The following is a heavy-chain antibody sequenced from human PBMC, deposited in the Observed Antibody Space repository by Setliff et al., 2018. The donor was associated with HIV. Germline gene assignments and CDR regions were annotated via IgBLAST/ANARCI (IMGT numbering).Heavy chain of an antibody. J-gene: IGHJ6*03. D-gene: IGHD3-3*02. Sequence: SGPTLVNPTQTLTLTCTVSGFSLSSSGVVVGWIRQPPGKALEWLALIYWDDDKRHSPSLKSGLTITKDTSKNQVVLTMTNMDPVDTATYYCAHILQDPPSHFYYYFYMDVWGKGTKVTVSS. V-gene: IGHV2-5*02. CDR1: GFSLSSSGVV. CDR3: AHILQDPPSHFYYYFYMDV. CDR2: IYWDDDK.